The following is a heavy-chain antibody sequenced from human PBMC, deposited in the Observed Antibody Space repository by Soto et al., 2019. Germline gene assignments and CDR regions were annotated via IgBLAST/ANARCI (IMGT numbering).Heavy chain of an antibody. J-gene: IGHJ4*02. D-gene: IGHD6-19*01. CDR3: ARARGQWLVTTEYDC. CDR1: GYTFSSYG. V-gene: IGHV1-18*01. Sequence: QVHLVQSGSEVKKPGASVKVSCKASGYTFSSYGISWVRQAPGQGLEWMGWISGYNGNTDYAQSLQGRVTMTTDTFTNTAYMELRSLRSDDTAVYYCARARGQWLVTTEYDCWGQGTLVTVSS. CDR2: ISGYNGNT.